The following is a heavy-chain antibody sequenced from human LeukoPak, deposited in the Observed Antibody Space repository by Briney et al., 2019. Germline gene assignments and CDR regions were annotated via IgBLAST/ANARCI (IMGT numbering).Heavy chain of an antibody. CDR3: AKGGKWDVTPFDY. D-gene: IGHD1-26*01. CDR1: GFTFSNYA. V-gene: IGHV3-23*01. Sequence: GGSLRLSCAASGFTFSNYAMNWVRQAPGKGLEWVSTISGGGGSTYYADSVKGRFTISRDNSKNTLYLQVNSLRAEDTAVYYCAKGGKWDVTPFDYWGQGTLVTVSS. J-gene: IGHJ4*02. CDR2: ISGGGGST.